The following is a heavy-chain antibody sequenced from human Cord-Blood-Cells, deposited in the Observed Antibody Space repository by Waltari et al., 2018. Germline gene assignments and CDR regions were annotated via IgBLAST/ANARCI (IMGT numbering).Heavy chain of an antibody. Sequence: QMQLVQSGPEVKKPGTSVKVSCKASGFTFTSSAVQWVRQARGQRLEWIGWIVVGSGNTNYEKKFQERVTITRDMSTSTAYMELSSLRSEDTAVYYCAASRFYTDFWSGPDYWGQGTLVTVSS. CDR2: IVVGSGNT. J-gene: IGHJ4*02. CDR1: GFTFTSSA. CDR3: AASRFYTDFWSGPDY. V-gene: IGHV1-58*01. D-gene: IGHD3-3*01.